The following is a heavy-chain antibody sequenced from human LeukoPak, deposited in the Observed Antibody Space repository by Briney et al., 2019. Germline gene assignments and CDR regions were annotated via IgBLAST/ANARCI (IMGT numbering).Heavy chain of an antibody. CDR3: AKDRSDNPTLYVGPH. Sequence: GGSLRLSCAASGFTFSTYAMSWVRQAPGKGLEWVSSISSSGDSTDYADSVKGRFTISRDNSKTTLYLQMNSLRADDTAIYYCAKDRSDNPTLYVGPHWGQGTLVTVSS. CDR1: GFTFSTYA. J-gene: IGHJ4*02. CDR2: ISSSGDST. V-gene: IGHV3-23*01. D-gene: IGHD1-14*01.